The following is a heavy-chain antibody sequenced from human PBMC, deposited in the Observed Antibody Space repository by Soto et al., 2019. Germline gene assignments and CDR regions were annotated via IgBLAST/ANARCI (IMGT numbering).Heavy chain of an antibody. CDR2: ISYDGSNK. J-gene: IGHJ4*02. CDR3: ARVIAGEAMGDYDSSGYVDY. D-gene: IGHD3-22*01. V-gene: IGHV3-30*03. CDR1: GFTFSSYG. Sequence: GGSLRLSCAASGFTFSSYGMHWVRQAPGKGLEWVAVISYDGSNKYYADSVKGRFTISRDNSKNTLYLQMNSLRAEDTAVYYCARVIAGEAMGDYDSSGYVDYWGQGTLVTVSS.